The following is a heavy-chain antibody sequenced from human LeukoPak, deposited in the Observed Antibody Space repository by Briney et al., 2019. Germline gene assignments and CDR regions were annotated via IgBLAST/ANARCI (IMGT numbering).Heavy chain of an antibody. CDR2: ISSSGSHT. CDR3: ARTMWGFDY. D-gene: IGHD7-27*01. Sequence: GRSLRLSCVASGFSFSDYYMSSSRQAPGKRPEWVSYISSSGSHTNYADSVKGRFTISRDNAKTSLFLQMNSLRVEDTAVYYCARTMWGFDYWGQGTLVTVSS. J-gene: IGHJ4*02. V-gene: IGHV3-11*06. CDR1: GFSFSDYY.